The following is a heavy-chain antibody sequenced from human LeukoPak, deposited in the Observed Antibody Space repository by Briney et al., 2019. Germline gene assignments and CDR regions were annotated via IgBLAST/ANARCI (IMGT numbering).Heavy chain of an antibody. V-gene: IGHV3-66*01. CDR3: ANEAYGSGSYYTDY. D-gene: IGHD3-10*01. CDR2: IYSGGST. J-gene: IGHJ4*02. Sequence: GGSLRLSCAASGFTVSSNYMSWVRQAPGKGLEWVSVIYSGGSTYYADSVKGRFTISRDNSKNTLYLQMNSLRAEDTAGYYCANEAYGSGSYYTDYWGQGTLVTVSS. CDR1: GFTVSSNY.